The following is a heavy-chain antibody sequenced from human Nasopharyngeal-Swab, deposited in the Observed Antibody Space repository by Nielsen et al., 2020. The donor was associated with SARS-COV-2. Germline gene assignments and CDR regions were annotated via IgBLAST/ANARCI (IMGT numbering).Heavy chain of an antibody. V-gene: IGHV1-18*01. CDR3: ARVVTRPYYYGMDV. D-gene: IGHD4-23*01. Sequence: ASVKVSCKASGYTFTSYGISWVRQAPGQGLEWMGWISAYNGNTNYAQKLQGRVIMTTDTSTSTAYMELRSLRSDDTAVYYCARVVTRPYYYGMDVWGQGTTVTVSS. CDR1: GYTFTSYG. CDR2: ISAYNGNT. J-gene: IGHJ6*02.